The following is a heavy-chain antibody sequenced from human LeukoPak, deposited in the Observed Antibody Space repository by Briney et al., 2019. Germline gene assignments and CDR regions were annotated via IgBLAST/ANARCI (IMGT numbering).Heavy chain of an antibody. V-gene: IGHV3-21*01. Sequence: GGSLRLSCAASGFTFSSYSMNWVRQAPGKGLEWVSSISSSSSYIYYADSVKGRFTISRDNAKNSLYLQMNSLRAEDTAVYYCARDMGDVGVFYDILTGYYRGFDYWGQGTLVTVSS. CDR2: ISSSSSYI. D-gene: IGHD3-9*01. J-gene: IGHJ4*02. CDR3: ARDMGDVGVFYDILTGYYRGFDY. CDR1: GFTFSSYS.